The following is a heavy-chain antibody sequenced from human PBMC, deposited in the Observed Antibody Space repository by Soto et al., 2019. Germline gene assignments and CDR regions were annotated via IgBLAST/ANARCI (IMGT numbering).Heavy chain of an antibody. J-gene: IGHJ6*03. Sequence: QVQLVQSGAEVRKPGASVTVSCRSSGDSFNDYYIHWVRQAPGQGLEWMGWINPNSGVTKYAQKFQGWFSMTRDTSSRTVYMQLSRLRSDDTAVYYCARESGGATATLDYYYFYMDVWGTGTTVTVSS. CDR2: INPNSGVT. CDR3: ARESGGATATLDYYYFYMDV. D-gene: IGHD5-12*01. V-gene: IGHV1-2*04. CDR1: GDSFNDYY.